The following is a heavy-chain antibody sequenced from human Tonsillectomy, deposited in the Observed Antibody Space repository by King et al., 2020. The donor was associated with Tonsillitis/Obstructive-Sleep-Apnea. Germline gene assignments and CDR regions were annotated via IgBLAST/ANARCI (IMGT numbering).Heavy chain of an antibody. J-gene: IGHJ3*02. Sequence: QLVQSGAEVKKPGESLRISCKGSGYSFTSYWISWVRQRPGKGLEWMGRIDPSDSYTNYSPSFQGHVTISADKSFITAYLQWSSLKASDTVMYYCARHTESYYDRSDYLHAFDIWGQGTMVTASS. CDR1: GYSFTSYW. CDR2: IDPSDSYT. V-gene: IGHV5-10-1*03. CDR3: ARHTESYYDRSDYLHAFDI. D-gene: IGHD3-22*01.